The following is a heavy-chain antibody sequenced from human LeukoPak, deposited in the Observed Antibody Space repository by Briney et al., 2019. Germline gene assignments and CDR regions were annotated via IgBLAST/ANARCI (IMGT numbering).Heavy chain of an antibody. Sequence: ASVKVSCKASGYTFTNYGISWVRQAPGQGLEWMGWISAYNGNTNYAQKFQGRVTMTTDTSTRTAYMELRSLRSDDTALYYCARGLEWLTRRHTWFDPWGQGTLVTVSS. V-gene: IGHV1-18*01. CDR3: ARGLEWLTRRHTWFDP. J-gene: IGHJ5*02. CDR2: ISAYNGNT. CDR1: GYTFTNYG. D-gene: IGHD3-3*01.